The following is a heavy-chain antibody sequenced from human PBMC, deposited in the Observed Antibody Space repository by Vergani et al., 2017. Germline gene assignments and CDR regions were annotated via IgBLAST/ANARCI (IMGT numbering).Heavy chain of an antibody. D-gene: IGHD1-14*01. CDR3: ASGPXRIFTSDPYSFDR. Sequence: QVQLVQSGAEVKEPGASVKVSCTTSGYTFTSDDINWVRQAAEQGLGWMGWMNPDSGNTGFALKFQGKVTMTRDSAISTAYMGLSSLGSEDTALYYCASGPXRIFTSDPYSFDRWGLGTLVTVSS. CDR1: GYTFTSDD. V-gene: IGHV1-8*01. J-gene: IGHJ4*02. CDR2: MNPDSGNT.